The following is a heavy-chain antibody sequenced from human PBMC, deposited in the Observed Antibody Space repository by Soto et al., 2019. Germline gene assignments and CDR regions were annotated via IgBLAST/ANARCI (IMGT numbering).Heavy chain of an antibody. CDR2: IYHSGST. Sequence: SETLSLTCAVSGGSISSGGYSWSWIRQPPGKGLEWIGYIYHSGSTYYNPSLKSRVTISVDRSKNQFSLKLSSVTAADTAVYYCARVNYDILTGYYGEFDYWGQGTLVTVSS. D-gene: IGHD3-9*01. J-gene: IGHJ4*02. CDR3: ARVNYDILTGYYGEFDY. V-gene: IGHV4-30-2*01. CDR1: GGSISSGGYS.